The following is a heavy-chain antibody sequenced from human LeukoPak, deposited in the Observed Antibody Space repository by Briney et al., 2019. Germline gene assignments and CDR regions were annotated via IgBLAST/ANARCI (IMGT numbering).Heavy chain of an antibody. CDR2: IIPIFGTA. CDR1: GGTFSSYA. V-gene: IGHV1-69*13. D-gene: IGHD3-3*01. J-gene: IGHJ1*01. Sequence: GASVKVSCKASGGTFSSYAISWVRQAPGQGLEWMGGIIPIFGTANYAQKFQGRVTITADESTSTAYMELSNLRSEDTAVYYCASQFTYYDFWSGYFFQHWGQGTLVTVSS. CDR3: ASQFTYYDFWSGYFFQH.